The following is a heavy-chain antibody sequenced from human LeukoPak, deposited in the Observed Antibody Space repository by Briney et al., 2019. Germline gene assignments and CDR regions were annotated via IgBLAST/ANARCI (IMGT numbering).Heavy chain of an antibody. CDR3: ARDHSTADTPSWWLDP. Sequence: ASVKVSCKTFGYTFTSHWMHWVRQAPGQGLGWMGIINPDYGTTLYAQKFRGRITVTRDTSSSTVYMELNSLTSEDTALYYCARDHSTADTPSWWLDPWGQGTLVTVSS. V-gene: IGHV1-46*01. D-gene: IGHD7-27*01. CDR2: INPDYGTT. CDR1: GYTFTSHW. J-gene: IGHJ5*02.